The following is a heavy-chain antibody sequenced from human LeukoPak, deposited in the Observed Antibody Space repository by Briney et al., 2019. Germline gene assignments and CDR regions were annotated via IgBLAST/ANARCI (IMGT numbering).Heavy chain of an antibody. V-gene: IGHV3-20*04. CDR3: ARSSPGYSSGWYKWAFDL. CDR1: GFNFDDYG. D-gene: IGHD6-19*01. Sequence: GGSLRLSCAASGFNFDDYGMSWVRQAPGKGLEWVSGINWNGGSTGYADSVKGRFTISRDNAKNSLYLQMNSLRAEDTALYYCARSSPGYSSGWYKWAFDLWGQGTMVTVSS. J-gene: IGHJ3*01. CDR2: INWNGGST.